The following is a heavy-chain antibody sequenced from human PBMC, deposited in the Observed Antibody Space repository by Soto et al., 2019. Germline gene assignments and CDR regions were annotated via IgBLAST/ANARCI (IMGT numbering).Heavy chain of an antibody. CDR2: IHGSGGSA. D-gene: IGHD6-19*01. CDR3: ATDAVAGNGEWDCFDP. V-gene: IGHV3-23*01. J-gene: IGHJ5*02. Sequence: EVQLLESGGGLVQPGGSLRLSCAASGFTFRNYAMSWVRQAPGKGLEWVSAIHGSGGSAYYADSVKGRFTVTRDDSKNTLYRQMSSLRVDDTALYCCATDAVAGNGEWDCFDPWGHETLVTVSS. CDR1: GFTFRNYA.